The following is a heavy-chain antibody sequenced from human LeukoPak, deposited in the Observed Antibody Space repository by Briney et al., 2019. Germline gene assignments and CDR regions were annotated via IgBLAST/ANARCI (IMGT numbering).Heavy chain of an antibody. D-gene: IGHD3-22*01. Sequence: SETLSLTCTVSGGSISSYYWSWIRRPAGKGLEWIGRIYTSGSTDYNPSLKSRVTMSVDTSKNQFSLKLSSVTAADTAVYYCARDPDGTYHFNSGGYRDYWGQGTLVTVSS. J-gene: IGHJ4*02. CDR2: IYTSGST. V-gene: IGHV4-4*07. CDR1: GGSISSYY. CDR3: ARDPDGTYHFNSGGYRDY.